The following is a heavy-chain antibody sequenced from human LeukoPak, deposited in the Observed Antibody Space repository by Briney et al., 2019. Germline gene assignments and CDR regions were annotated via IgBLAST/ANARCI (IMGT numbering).Heavy chain of an antibody. D-gene: IGHD2-2*01. CDR1: GGTFSSYA. J-gene: IGHJ3*02. CDR2: IIPIFGTA. Sequence: GASVKVSCKASGGTFSSYAISWVRQAPGQGLEWMGGIIPIFGTANYAQKFQGRVTITTDESTSTAYMEPSSLRSEDTAVYYCARDGAVVPAATRLGAFDIWGQGTMVTVSS. CDR3: ARDGAVVPAATRLGAFDI. V-gene: IGHV1-69*05.